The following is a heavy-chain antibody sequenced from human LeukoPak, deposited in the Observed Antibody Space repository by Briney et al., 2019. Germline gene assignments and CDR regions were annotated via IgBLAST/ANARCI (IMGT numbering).Heavy chain of an antibody. CDR1: GFTFSSYG. Sequence: GGSLRLSCAASGFTFSSYGMHWVRQAPGKGLEWVAVISYDGSNKYYADSVRGRFTISRDNSKNTLYLQMNSLRAEDTAVYYCAARWLQFASLDYWGQGTLVTVSS. V-gene: IGHV3-30*03. J-gene: IGHJ4*02. CDR2: ISYDGSNK. CDR3: AARWLQFASLDY. D-gene: IGHD5-24*01.